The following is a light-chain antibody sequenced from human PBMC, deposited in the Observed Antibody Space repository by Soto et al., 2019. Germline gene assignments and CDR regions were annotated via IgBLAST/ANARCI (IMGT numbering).Light chain of an antibody. CDR3: KKRSNWLWT. J-gene: IGKJ1*01. CDR1: QTVSSY. Sequence: EIVLTQSPATLSLSPGERATLSCRASQTVSSYLAWYQQKHGQAPRLLIYDASNRATGITARFSGSGSGTDFTITISSLEPEDFAVYYCKKRSNWLWTLGQGTKVDIK. CDR2: DAS. V-gene: IGKV3-11*01.